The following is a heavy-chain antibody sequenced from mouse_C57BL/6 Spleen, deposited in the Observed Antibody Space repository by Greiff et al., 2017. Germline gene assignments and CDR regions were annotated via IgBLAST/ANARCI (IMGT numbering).Heavy chain of an antibody. D-gene: IGHD4-1*01. CDR2: ISNLAYSI. J-gene: IGHJ2*01. CDR1: GFTFSDYG. CDR3: ARHPGTGYFDY. V-gene: IGHV5-15*01. Sequence: EVKLMESGGGLVQPGGSLKLSCAASGFTFSDYGMAWVRQAPRKGPEWVAFISNLAYSIYYADTVTGRFTISRENAKNTLYLEMSSLRSEDTAMYYCARHPGTGYFDYWGQGTTLTVSS.